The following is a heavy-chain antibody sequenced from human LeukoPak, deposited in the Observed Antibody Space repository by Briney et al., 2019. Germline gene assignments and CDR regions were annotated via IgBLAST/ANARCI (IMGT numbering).Heavy chain of an antibody. J-gene: IGHJ4*02. CDR2: ISAYNGNT. CDR1: GYTFTSYG. CDR3: ARVPPPDYDFWSGYSILSDY. D-gene: IGHD3-3*01. Sequence: VASVKVSCKASGYTFTSYGISWVRQAPGQGLEWMGWISAYNGNTNYAQKLQGRVTMTTDTSTSTAYMELRSLRSDDTAVYYCARVPPPDYDFWSGYSILSDYWGQGALVTVSS. V-gene: IGHV1-18*01.